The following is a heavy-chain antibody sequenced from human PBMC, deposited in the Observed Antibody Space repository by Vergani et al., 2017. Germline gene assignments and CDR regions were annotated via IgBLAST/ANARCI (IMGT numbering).Heavy chain of an antibody. V-gene: IGHV3-66*02. CDR3: TRSECIGTTCYGHYFDL. D-gene: IGHD2/OR15-2a*01. CDR1: GFRVTTYY. Sequence: VELLESGGGLAQPGGSLRVSCSASGFRVTTYYMSWVRQAPGKGLEWVSVIKSDGRTSYAESVRGRFTISRDTSRNAVYLQMNILRVEDTGVYYCTRSECIGTTCYGHYFDLWCHGILVTVSS. CDR2: IKSDGRT. J-gene: IGHJ4*01.